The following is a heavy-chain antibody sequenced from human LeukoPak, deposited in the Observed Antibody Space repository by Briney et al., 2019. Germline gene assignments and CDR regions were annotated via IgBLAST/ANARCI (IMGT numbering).Heavy chain of an antibody. CDR3: ARERSSTGPHDAFDI. D-gene: IGHD2-2*01. Sequence: ASVKVSCKASGGTFSSYAISWVRQAPGQGFEWMGGIIPIFGTANYAQKFQGRVTITADESTSTAYMELSSLRSEDTAVYYCARERSSTGPHDAFDIWGQGTMVTVSS. CDR1: GGTFSSYA. J-gene: IGHJ3*02. CDR2: IIPIFGTA. V-gene: IGHV1-69*13.